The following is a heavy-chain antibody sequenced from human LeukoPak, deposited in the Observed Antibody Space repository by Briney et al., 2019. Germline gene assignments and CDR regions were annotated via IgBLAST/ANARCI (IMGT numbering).Heavy chain of an antibody. V-gene: IGHV4-59*08. CDR1: GVSISRYY. CDR3: ARQPRDGYNSPYFYYGVAV. Sequence: PSETLTLTCSVSGVSISRYYWSWIRQPPGKGLEWMGDIYYNAGTNYNPSLKSRVTISVDTSKNQFSLKLSSVTASDTAVYYCARQPRDGYNSPYFYYGVAVWGHGTTVTVSS. D-gene: IGHD5-24*01. J-gene: IGHJ6*02. CDR2: IYYNAGT.